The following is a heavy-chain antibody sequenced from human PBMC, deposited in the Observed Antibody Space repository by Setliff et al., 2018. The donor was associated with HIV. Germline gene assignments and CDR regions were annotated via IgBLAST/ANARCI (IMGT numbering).Heavy chain of an antibody. CDR2: ISAYSGNT. V-gene: IGHV1-18*01. D-gene: IGHD3-22*01. CDR3: ARIRSWYDSSGYSDY. Sequence: GASVKVSCKASGYTFTSYGISWVRQAPGQGLEWMGWISAYSGNTNYAQKLQGRVTMTTDTSTSTAYMELRSLRSDDTAVYYCARIRSWYDSSGYSDYWGQGTLVTVSS. J-gene: IGHJ4*02. CDR1: GYTFTSYG.